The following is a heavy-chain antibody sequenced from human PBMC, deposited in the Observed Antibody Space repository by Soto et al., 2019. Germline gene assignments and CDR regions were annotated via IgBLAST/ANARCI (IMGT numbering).Heavy chain of an antibody. V-gene: IGHV4-34*01. D-gene: IGHD5-18*01. J-gene: IGHJ6*02. CDR2: INHSGST. CDR1: GGSFSGYY. Sequence: SETLSLTCAVYGGSFSGYYWSWIRQSPGKGLEWIGEINHSGSTNYNPSLKSRVTISVDTSKNQFSLKLSSVTAADTAVYYCARGGRTAMVTSYYYGMDVWGQGTTVTVSS. CDR3: ARGGRTAMVTSYYYGMDV.